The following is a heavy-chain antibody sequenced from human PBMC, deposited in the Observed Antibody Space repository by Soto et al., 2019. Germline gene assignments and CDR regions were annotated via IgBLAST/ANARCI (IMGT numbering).Heavy chain of an antibody. V-gene: IGHV1-3*02. D-gene: IGHD6-6*01. CDR3: ALERIAARLGQYYYYGMDV. Sequence: ASVKVCCEASGYTFTSYAIHWVRQAPGQRLEWMGWSNAGNGNTKYSQEFQGRVTITRDTSASTAYMELSSLRSEDMAVYYCALERIAARLGQYYYYGMDVWGQGTTVTVSS. CDR1: GYTFTSYA. CDR2: SNAGNGNT. J-gene: IGHJ6*02.